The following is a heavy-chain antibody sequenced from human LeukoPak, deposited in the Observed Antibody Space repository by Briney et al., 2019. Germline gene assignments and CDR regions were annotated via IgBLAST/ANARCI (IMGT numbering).Heavy chain of an antibody. D-gene: IGHD2-21*02. V-gene: IGHV3-30*18. Sequence: GGSLRLSCAASGFTFSSYGMHWVRQAPGKGLEWVAVISHDGSHKYNADSVRGRFTISRDNSKNTLYLQMNSLRAEDTAVYYCAKDGTYGAYSYGDPHYWGQGTLVTVSS. J-gene: IGHJ4*02. CDR2: ISHDGSHK. CDR3: AKDGTYGAYSYGDPHY. CDR1: GFTFSSYG.